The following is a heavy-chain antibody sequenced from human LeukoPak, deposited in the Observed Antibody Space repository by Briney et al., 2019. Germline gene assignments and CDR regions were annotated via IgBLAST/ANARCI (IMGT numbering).Heavy chain of an antibody. CDR2: ISYDGSNK. CDR3: AKEGEDIVVVTAIRGYFDY. D-gene: IGHD2-21*02. Sequence: GGSLRLSCSASGFTFSSYAMHWVRQAPGKGLEWVAVISYDGSNKYYADSVKGRFTISRDNSKNTLYLQMNSLRAEDTAVYYCAKEGEDIVVVTAIRGYFDYWGQGTLVTVSS. J-gene: IGHJ4*02. V-gene: IGHV3-30*04. CDR1: GFTFSSYA.